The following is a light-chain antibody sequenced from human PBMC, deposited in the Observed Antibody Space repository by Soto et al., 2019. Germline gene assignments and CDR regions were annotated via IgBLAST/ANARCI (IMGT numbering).Light chain of an antibody. CDR1: QSVSSSY. CDR2: GAS. CDR3: QQYASSPQT. Sequence: EIVLTQSPGTLSLSPGERATLSCRASQSVSSSYLAWYQQKPGQAPRLLIYGASSRTTDIPDRFSGSGSGTDFTLTISRLEHEDFEVYFCQQYASSPQTLRHGTKVDIK. J-gene: IGKJ1*01. V-gene: IGKV3-20*01.